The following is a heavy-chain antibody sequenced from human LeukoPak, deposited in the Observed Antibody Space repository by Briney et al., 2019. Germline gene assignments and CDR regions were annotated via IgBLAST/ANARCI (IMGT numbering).Heavy chain of an antibody. D-gene: IGHD3-10*01. CDR1: GYTFTSYG. J-gene: IGHJ4*02. CDR2: ISTYSGNT. CDR3: ARDRALGELFDLFGY. V-gene: IGHV1-18*01. Sequence: GASVKVSCKASGYTFTSYGINWVRQAPGQGLEWMGWISTYSGNTKYAQKFQGRVTMTTDTSTSTVYMELRSLRSDDTAVYYCARDRALGELFDLFGYWGQGTLVTVSS.